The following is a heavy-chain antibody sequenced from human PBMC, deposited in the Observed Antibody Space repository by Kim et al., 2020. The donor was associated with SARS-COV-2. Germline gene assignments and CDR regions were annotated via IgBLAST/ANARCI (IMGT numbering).Heavy chain of an antibody. Sequence: GGSLRLSCAASGFTFSNAWMSWVRQAPGKGLEWVGRIKSKTDGGTPDYAAPVKGRFTIPRDDSKNTLYLQMNSLKTEDTAVYYCTTWDLIVGNTPNYYWGQGTLVTVAA. D-gene: IGHD3-22*01. CDR2: IKSKTDGGTP. J-gene: IGHJ4*02. V-gene: IGHV3-15*01. CDR3: TTWDLIVGNTPNYY. CDR1: GFTFSNAW.